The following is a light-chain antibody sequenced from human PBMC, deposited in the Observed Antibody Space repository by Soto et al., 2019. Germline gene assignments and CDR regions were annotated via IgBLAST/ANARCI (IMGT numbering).Light chain of an antibody. Sequence: QSALTQPTSVSGSPGQSITISCTGNHNDIGTYDYVSWYQQHPGRAPRLLIHGVTTRPSGISDRFSASKSGLTASLTISGLQPEDEADYYCSSFTSNRISVFGPGTKVTVL. V-gene: IGLV2-14*03. CDR1: HNDIGTYDY. CDR2: GVT. J-gene: IGLJ1*01. CDR3: SSFTSNRISV.